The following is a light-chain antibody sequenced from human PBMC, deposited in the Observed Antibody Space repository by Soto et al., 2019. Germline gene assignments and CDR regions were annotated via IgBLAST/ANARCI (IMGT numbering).Light chain of an antibody. V-gene: IGLV2-23*02. CDR1: SSDVGSYGL. Sequence: QSALTQPASVSGSPGQSITISCTGTSSDVGSYGLVSWYQQHPGKAPKLMIYEVSKRPSGVSYRFSGSKSGNTASLTISGLQAEDEADYYCCSYAGTTTLVFGGGTQLTVL. CDR3: CSYAGTTTLV. CDR2: EVS. J-gene: IGLJ2*01.